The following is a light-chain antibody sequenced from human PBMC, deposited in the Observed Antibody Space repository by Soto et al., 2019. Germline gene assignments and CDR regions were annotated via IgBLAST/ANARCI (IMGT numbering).Light chain of an antibody. CDR3: QQYNSYST. J-gene: IGKJ2*01. CDR1: QSISSW. Sequence: DIQMTQSPSTLSASVGDRVTITCRASQSISSWLAWYQQKPGKAPKLLIYDASSLESGVPSRFSGSGSGTEFTLTISSLQPDDVASYYCQQYNSYSTCGQGTKLEIK. CDR2: DAS. V-gene: IGKV1-5*01.